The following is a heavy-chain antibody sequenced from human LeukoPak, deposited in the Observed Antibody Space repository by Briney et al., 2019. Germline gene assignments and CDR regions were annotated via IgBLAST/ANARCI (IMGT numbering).Heavy chain of an antibody. CDR1: GYTFTGYY. CDR3: ASPTSSVPLWWYY. D-gene: IGHD4/OR15-4a*01. CDR2: INPKSGGT. V-gene: IGHV1-2*02. Sequence: ASVKVSCKASGYTFTGYYMHWVRQAPGQRLEWMGWINPKSGGTKYAQKFQGRVTMTRDTSISTAYMELSRLRSDDTAVYYCASPTSSVPLWWYYWGQGTLVTVSS. J-gene: IGHJ4*02.